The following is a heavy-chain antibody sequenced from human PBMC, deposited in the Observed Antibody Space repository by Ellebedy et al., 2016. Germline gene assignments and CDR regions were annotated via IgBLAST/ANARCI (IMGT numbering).Heavy chain of an antibody. D-gene: IGHD3-22*01. CDR1: GGSFSGYY. CDR3: ARDKAGQTDSSGYYAGYDAFDI. CDR2: IYYSGST. J-gene: IGHJ3*02. Sequence: SETLSLTCAVYGGSFSGYYWNWIRQPPGKGLEWIGYIYYSGSTNYNPSLKSRVTISVDTSTNQFSLKLSSVTAADTAVYYCARDKAGQTDSSGYYAGYDAFDIWGQGTMVTVSS. V-gene: IGHV4-59*01.